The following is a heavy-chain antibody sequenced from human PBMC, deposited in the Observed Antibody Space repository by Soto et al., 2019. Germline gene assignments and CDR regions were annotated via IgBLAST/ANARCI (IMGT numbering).Heavy chain of an antibody. CDR3: ARSYYYDSSGYSAFDY. V-gene: IGHV1-2*02. J-gene: IGHJ4*02. Sequence: GASVKVSCKASGYTFTGYYMHWVRQAPGQGLEWMGWINPNSGGINYAQKFQGRVTMTRDTSISTAYMELSRLRSDDTAVYYCARSYYYDSSGYSAFDYWGQGTLVTVSS. CDR1: GYTFTGYY. CDR2: INPNSGGI. D-gene: IGHD3-22*01.